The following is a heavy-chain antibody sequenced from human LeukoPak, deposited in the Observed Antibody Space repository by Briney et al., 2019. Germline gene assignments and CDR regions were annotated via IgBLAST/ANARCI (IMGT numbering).Heavy chain of an antibody. J-gene: IGHJ4*02. CDR2: IYYSGST. CDR3: ARGRPKFRITMVRGVTTPTFDY. V-gene: IGHV4-59*12. D-gene: IGHD3-10*01. CDR1: GGSISSYY. Sequence: SETLSLTCTVSGGSISSYYWSWIRQPPGKGLEWIGYIYYSGSTNYNPSLKSRVTISVDTSKNQFSLKLRSVTAADTAVYYCARGRPKFRITMVRGVTTPTFDYWGQGTLVTVSS.